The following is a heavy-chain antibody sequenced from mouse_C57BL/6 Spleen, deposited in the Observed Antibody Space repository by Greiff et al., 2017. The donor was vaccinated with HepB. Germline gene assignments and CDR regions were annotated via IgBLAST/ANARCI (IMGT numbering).Heavy chain of an antibody. V-gene: IGHV1-42*01. D-gene: IGHD2-4*01. Sequence: EVQLVESGPELVKPGASVKISCKASGYSFTGYYMNWVKQSPEKSLEWIGEINPSTGGTTYNQKFKAKATLTVDKSSSTAYMQLKSLTSEDSAVYYCARDYDYDRFAYWGQGTLVTVSA. CDR3: ARDYDYDRFAY. J-gene: IGHJ3*01. CDR2: INPSTGGT. CDR1: GYSFTGYY.